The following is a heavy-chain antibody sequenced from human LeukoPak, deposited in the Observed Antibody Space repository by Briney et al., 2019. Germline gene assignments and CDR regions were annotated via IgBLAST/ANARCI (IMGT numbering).Heavy chain of an antibody. CDR2: IVVGSGNT. CDR3: AAVHYYDSSGSYAFDI. J-gene: IGHJ3*02. D-gene: IGHD3-22*01. Sequence: ASVTVSCKASGFTFTSSAMQWVRQARGQRLEWIGWIVVGSGNTNYAQKFQERVTITRDMSTSTAYMELSSLRSEDTAVYYCAAVHYYDSSGSYAFDIWGQGTMVTVSS. V-gene: IGHV1-58*02. CDR1: GFTFTSSA.